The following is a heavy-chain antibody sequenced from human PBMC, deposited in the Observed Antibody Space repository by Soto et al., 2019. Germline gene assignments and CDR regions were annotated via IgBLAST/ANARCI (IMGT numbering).Heavy chain of an antibody. D-gene: IGHD2-15*01. CDR3: ARHCSGGSCYSDRYYYYGMDV. CDR1: GYTFTSYG. Sequence: GASVKVSCKASGYTFTSYGISWVRQAPGQGLEWMGWISAYNGNTNYAQKLQGRVTMTTDTSTSTAYMELRSLRSDDTAVYYCARHCSGGSCYSDRYYYYGMDVCRQVHTVP. CDR2: ISAYNGNT. V-gene: IGHV1-18*01. J-gene: IGHJ6*02.